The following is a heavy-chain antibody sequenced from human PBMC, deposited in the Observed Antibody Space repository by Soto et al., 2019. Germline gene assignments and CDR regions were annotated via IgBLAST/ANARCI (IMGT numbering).Heavy chain of an antibody. J-gene: IGHJ4*02. D-gene: IGHD3-3*01. V-gene: IGHV3-23*01. CDR1: GFTFSSYA. CDR2: ISGSGGST. Sequence: GGSLRLSCAASGFTFSSYAMSWVRQAPGKGLEWVSAISGSGGSTYYADAVKGRFTISRDNSKNTLYLQMNSLRAEDTAVYYCAKDLGALDFWSGLDYWGQGTLVTVSS. CDR3: AKDLGALDFWSGLDY.